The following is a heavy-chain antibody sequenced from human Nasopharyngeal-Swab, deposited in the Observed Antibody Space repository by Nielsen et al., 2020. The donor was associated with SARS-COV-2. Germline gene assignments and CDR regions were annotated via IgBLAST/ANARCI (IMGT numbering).Heavy chain of an antibody. Sequence: GESLKISCAASGFTFSSYAMHWVRQAPGKGLEWVAVMSYDGSNKYYADSVKGRFTISRDNSKNTLYLQMNSLRAEDTAVYYCGASSRAFDIWGQGTMVTVSS. J-gene: IGHJ3*02. CDR3: GASSRAFDI. V-gene: IGHV3-30-3*01. D-gene: IGHD6-13*01. CDR2: MSYDGSNK. CDR1: GFTFSSYA.